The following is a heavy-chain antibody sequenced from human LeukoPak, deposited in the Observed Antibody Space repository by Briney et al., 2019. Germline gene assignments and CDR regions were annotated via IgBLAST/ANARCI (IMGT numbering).Heavy chain of an antibody. CDR3: ARAYNGYDYP. V-gene: IGHV4-34*01. Sequence: SETLSLTCAVYGVSFTDYYWSWIRQAPGKGLEWIGEVNHSGTTNYNPSLKSRVTISVDTSKNQFSLKVTSVTAADTALYYCARAYNGYDYPWGQGTLVTVSS. CDR1: GVSFTDYY. CDR2: VNHSGTT. D-gene: IGHD5-12*01. J-gene: IGHJ5*02.